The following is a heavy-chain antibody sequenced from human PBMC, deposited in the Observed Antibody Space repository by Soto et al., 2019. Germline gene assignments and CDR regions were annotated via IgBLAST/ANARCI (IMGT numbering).Heavy chain of an antibody. D-gene: IGHD5-12*01. J-gene: IGHJ4*02. CDR1: GGSFSGYY. CDR3: ARARRLRPDFDY. V-gene: IGHV4-34*01. CDR2: INHSGST. Sequence: SETLSLTCAVYGGSFSGYYWSWIRQPPGKGLEWIGEINHSGSTNYNPSLKSRVTISVDTSKNQFSLKLSSVTAADTAVYYCARARRLRPDFDYWGQGTLVTVSS.